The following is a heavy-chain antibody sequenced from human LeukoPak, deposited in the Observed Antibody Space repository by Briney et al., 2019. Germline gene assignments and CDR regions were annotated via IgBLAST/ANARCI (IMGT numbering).Heavy chain of an antibody. CDR1: GYTFTSYY. D-gene: IGHD3-22*01. Sequence: ASVKVSCKASGYTFTSYYMHWVRQAPGQGLEWMGIINPSGGSTSYAQKFQGRVTMTRDKSTSTAYMELSSLRSEDTAVYYCARYGGGNDYYDSSGYSGSDYWGQGTLVTVSS. CDR2: INPSGGST. CDR3: ARYGGGNDYYDSSGYSGSDY. V-gene: IGHV1-46*01. J-gene: IGHJ4*02.